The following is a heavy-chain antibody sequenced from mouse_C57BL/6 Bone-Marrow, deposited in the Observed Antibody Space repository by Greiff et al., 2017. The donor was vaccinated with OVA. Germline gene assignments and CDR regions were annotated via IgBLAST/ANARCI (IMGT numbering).Heavy chain of an antibody. J-gene: IGHJ1*03. CDR1: GYTFPDYN. Sequence: EVQLVESGPELVKPGASVKMSCKASGYTFPDYNMHWVKQSHGKSLEWIGYINPNNGGTSYNQKFKGKATLTGNKSSSTAYMELRSLTSEDTAVYYCARSRRRGGYFDVWGTGTTVTVSS. CDR2: INPNNGGT. CDR3: ARSRRRGGYFDV. V-gene: IGHV1-22*01.